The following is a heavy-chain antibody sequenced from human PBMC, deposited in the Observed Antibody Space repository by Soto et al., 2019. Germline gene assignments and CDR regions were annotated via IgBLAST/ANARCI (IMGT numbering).Heavy chain of an antibody. J-gene: IGHJ4*02. D-gene: IGHD3-3*01. CDR1: GGSFSGYY. CDR2: INHGGST. CDR3: ARDRPRPYDFWSGYYETPIDY. V-gene: IGHV4-34*01. Sequence: SETLSLTCAVYGGSFSGYYWSWIRQPPGKGLEWIGEINHGGSTNYNPSLKSRVTISVDTSKNQFSLKLSSVTAADTAVYYCARDRPRPYDFWSGYYETPIDYWGQGTLVTVSS.